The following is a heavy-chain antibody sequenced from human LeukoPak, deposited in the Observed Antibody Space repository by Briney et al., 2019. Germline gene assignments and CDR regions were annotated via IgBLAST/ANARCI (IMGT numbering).Heavy chain of an antibody. D-gene: IGHD3-16*01. Sequence: GESLKISCKGSGYTFTNYWIGWVRQMPGKGLEWMGIIYPGDSDTRYSPSFQGQVTISADKSIRTVYLQWSSLKASDTAMYYCARHPPYMGAPARPFDYWGQGTLVTVSS. CDR1: GYTFTNYW. CDR3: ARHPPYMGAPARPFDY. CDR2: IYPGDSDT. J-gene: IGHJ4*02. V-gene: IGHV5-51*01.